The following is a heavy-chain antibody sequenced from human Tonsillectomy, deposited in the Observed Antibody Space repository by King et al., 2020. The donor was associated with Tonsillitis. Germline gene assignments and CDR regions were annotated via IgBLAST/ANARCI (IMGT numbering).Heavy chain of an antibody. CDR2: IYYSGST. Sequence: QLQESGPGLVKPSETLSLTCTVSGGSISSYYWSWIRQPPGKGLEWIGYIYYSGSTNYNPSLKSRVTISVDTSKNQFSLKLSSVTAADTAVYYCARVVYSYDPQLDIWGQGTMVTVSS. D-gene: IGHD3-22*01. J-gene: IGHJ3*02. CDR3: ARVVYSYDPQLDI. CDR1: GGSISSYY. V-gene: IGHV4-59*01.